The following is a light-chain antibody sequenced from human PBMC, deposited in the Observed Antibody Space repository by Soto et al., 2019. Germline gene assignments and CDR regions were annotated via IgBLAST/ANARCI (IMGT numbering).Light chain of an antibody. Sequence: EIVLTQSPGTLSLSTGERATLSCRAQNGAINQLAWYQQKPGQAPRLLIYGASRRAAGIPDRFSGSGSGTDFTLTISRVDPEDFALYYCQQYGTSLWTFGQGTKVDI. V-gene: IGKV3-20*01. CDR2: GAS. CDR1: QNGAINQ. J-gene: IGKJ1*01. CDR3: QQYGTSLWT.